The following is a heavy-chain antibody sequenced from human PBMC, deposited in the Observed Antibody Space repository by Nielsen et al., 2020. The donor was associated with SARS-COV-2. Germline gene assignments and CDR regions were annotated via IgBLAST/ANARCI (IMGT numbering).Heavy chain of an antibody. CDR3: ARELSCQQLVLDY. V-gene: IGHV4-61*02. D-gene: IGHD6-13*01. Sequence: SETLSLTCTVSGGSISSGSYYWSWIRQPAGKGLEWIGRIYTSGSTNYNPSLKSRVTISVETSKNQFSLKLSSVTAADTAVYYCARELSCQQLVLDYWGQGTLVTVSS. CDR2: IYTSGST. CDR1: GGSISSGSYY. J-gene: IGHJ4*02.